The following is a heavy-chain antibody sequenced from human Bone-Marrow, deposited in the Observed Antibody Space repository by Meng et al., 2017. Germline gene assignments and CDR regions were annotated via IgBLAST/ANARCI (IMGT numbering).Heavy chain of an antibody. CDR1: GAASNASS. Sequence: QVQLQPADSRCLNPLEHPSIASSFSGAASNASSWSCLGLPSWKGLQRIGEITNSGSNKYNPSLKSRVNISVDTSKNQFSLKLSSVTSADTAVYYCARGPRRDIAVGGTGYFDLWGRGTLVTVSS. CDR3: ARGPRRDIAVGGTGYFDL. D-gene: IGHD6-13*01. J-gene: IGHJ2*01. CDR2: ITNSGSN. V-gene: IGHV4-34*01.